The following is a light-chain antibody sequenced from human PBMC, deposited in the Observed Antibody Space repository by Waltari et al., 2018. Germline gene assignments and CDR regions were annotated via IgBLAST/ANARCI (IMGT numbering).Light chain of an antibody. CDR3: QQPYFYPRT. J-gene: IGKJ1*01. V-gene: IGKV1-9*01. Sequence: DIQLTQSPSFLSASVGDRVTITCRASQDISNYLAWYQQKPGKAPQFLIYAASTLRSGVPARFSGSGSGTEFTLTISSLQPEDFATYYYQQPYFYPRTFGQGTKVDLK. CDR1: QDISNY. CDR2: AAS.